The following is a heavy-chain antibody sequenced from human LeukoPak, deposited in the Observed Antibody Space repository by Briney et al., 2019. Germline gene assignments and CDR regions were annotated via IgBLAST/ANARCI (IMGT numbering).Heavy chain of an antibody. CDR2: ISSSSTI. V-gene: IGHV3-48*02. J-gene: IGHJ4*02. Sequence: GGSLRLSCAASGFIFSNYNMNWVRQAPGKGLEWVSHISSSSTIYYADSVKGRFTISRDNAKNSLYLQMNNLRDEDTAVYYCVREILSGYSDYWGQGTLVTVSS. CDR3: VREILSGYSDY. CDR1: GFIFSNYN. D-gene: IGHD3-9*01.